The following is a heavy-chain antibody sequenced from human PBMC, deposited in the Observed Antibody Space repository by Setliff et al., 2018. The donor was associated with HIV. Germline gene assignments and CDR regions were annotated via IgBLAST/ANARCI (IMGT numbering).Heavy chain of an antibody. CDR2: VSHTGRT. V-gene: IGHV4-34*01. J-gene: IGHJ6*03. CDR1: GGSLSGYY. CDR3: ARGPPAEDYYYYMDV. Sequence: SETLSLTCTVSGGSLSGYYWRWIRQPPGKGLEWIGDVSHTGRTNYNPSLKSRVTISVDTSKNQFSLTLSSLTAADTAVYYCARGPPAEDYYYYMDVWGEGTTVTVSS.